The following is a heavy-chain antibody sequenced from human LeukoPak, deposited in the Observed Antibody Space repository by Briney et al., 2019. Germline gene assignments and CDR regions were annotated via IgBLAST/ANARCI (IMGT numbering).Heavy chain of an antibody. J-gene: IGHJ6*03. D-gene: IGHD4-17*01. V-gene: IGHV1-8*01. Sequence: GASVKVSCKASGYTFTSYDINWVRQATGQGLEWMGWMNPNSGNTGYAQKFQGRVTMTRNTSISTAYMELSSLRSEGTAVYYCARGPDYGDYVGLDYYYMDVWGKGTTVTISS. CDR3: ARGPDYGDYVGLDYYYMDV. CDR1: GYTFTSYD. CDR2: MNPNSGNT.